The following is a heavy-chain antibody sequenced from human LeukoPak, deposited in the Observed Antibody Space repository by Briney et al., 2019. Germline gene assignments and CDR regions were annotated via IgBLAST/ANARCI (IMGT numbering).Heavy chain of an antibody. CDR1: GGSISDSSYY. CDR3: ARLSYGIYGNYFFDQ. CDR2: VHYSGTT. D-gene: IGHD4-17*01. Sequence: PSETLSPTCTVSGGSISDSSYYWGWIRQPPGKGPEWLGTVHYSGTTYYNSSLKSRVILSVDASKNQFSLMVSSVTAADTAVYYCARLSYGIYGNYFFDQWGQGTLVAVSS. J-gene: IGHJ4*02. V-gene: IGHV4-39*01.